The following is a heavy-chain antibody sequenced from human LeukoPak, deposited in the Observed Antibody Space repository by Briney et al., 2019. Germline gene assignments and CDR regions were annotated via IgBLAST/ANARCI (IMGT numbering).Heavy chain of an antibody. J-gene: IGHJ4*02. CDR2: IKNDGSET. CDR1: GFIFRDHW. CDR3: VKNDGWFHLAQ. V-gene: IGHV3-7*03. Sequence: GGSLRLFCAVSGFIFRDHWVVWVRQAAGEGLEWVGHIKNDGSETYYLDSLKGRFSISRDNTNNALYLQMNCLRVEDTAVYYCVKNDGWFHLAQWGQGTLVTVSS. D-gene: IGHD6-19*01.